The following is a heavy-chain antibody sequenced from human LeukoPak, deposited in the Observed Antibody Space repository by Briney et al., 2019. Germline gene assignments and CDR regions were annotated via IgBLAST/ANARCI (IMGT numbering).Heavy chain of an antibody. J-gene: IGHJ4*02. V-gene: IGHV4-4*07. CDR2: FYARGNT. CDR3: ARLLPPYYYDSSGYPPLDY. CDR1: GGSISNYY. D-gene: IGHD3-22*01. Sequence: SETLSLTCNVSGGSISNYYWSWIRQPAGKGLEWIGRFYARGNTNYNPSLKSRVTMSVDTSKNQFSLKLSSVTAADTAVYYCARLLPPYYYDSSGYPPLDYWGQGTLVTVSS.